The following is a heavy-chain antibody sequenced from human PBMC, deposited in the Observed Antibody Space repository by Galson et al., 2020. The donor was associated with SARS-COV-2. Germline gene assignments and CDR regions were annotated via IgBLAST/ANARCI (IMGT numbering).Heavy chain of an antibody. CDR3: APHIVAGNGAEYFQH. D-gene: IGHD2-21*01. J-gene: IGHJ1*01. V-gene: IGHV3-23*01. Sequence: GGSLRLSCAASGFTFSGYAMRWVRQAPGKGLEWVSAISGSGGSTYYADSVKGRFTISRDNSKNTLYLQMNSLRAEDTAVYYCAPHIVAGNGAEYFQHWGQGTLVTVSS. CDR1: GFTFSGYA. CDR2: ISGSGGST.